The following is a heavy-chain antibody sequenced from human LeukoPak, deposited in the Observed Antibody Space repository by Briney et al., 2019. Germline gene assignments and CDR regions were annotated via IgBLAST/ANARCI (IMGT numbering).Heavy chain of an antibody. CDR1: GFTLSSYG. Sequence: GGSLSLSCAPSGFTLSSYGMHWVRQAPGKGLEWVAFIRYDGGNTYYADSVKGRFTISRDNYKNTLYLQMNSLRAEDTAVYYCAKDTGSNHANYFDYWGQGTLVTVSS. D-gene: IGHD1-14*01. CDR3: AKDTGSNHANYFDY. J-gene: IGHJ4*02. V-gene: IGHV3-30*02. CDR2: IRYDGGNT.